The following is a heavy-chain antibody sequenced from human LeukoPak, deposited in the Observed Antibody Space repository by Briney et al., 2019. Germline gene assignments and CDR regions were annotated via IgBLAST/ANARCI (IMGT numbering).Heavy chain of an antibody. V-gene: IGHV4-34*01. CDR1: GGSFSGYY. CDR3: ARHSSGWYWFDY. D-gene: IGHD6-19*01. J-gene: IGHJ4*02. Sequence: SETLSLTCAVYGGSFSGYYWSWIRQPPGKGLEWIGSIYFSGSTYYNPSLKSRVTISVDTSKNQFSLKLSSVTAADTAVYYCARHSSGWYWFDYWGQGTLVTVSS. CDR2: IYFSGST.